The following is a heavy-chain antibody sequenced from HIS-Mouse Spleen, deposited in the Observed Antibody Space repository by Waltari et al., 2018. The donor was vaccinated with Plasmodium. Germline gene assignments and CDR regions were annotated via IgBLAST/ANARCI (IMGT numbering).Heavy chain of an antibody. J-gene: IGHJ3*02. CDR1: GFTFSSYS. V-gene: IGHV3-21*01. CDR2: ISSSSSYI. CDR3: ASNKLGIYAFDI. D-gene: IGHD7-27*01. Sequence: EVQLVESGGGLVKPGGSLRLSCAASGFTFSSYSMNWVRQAPGKGLEGVSSISSSSSYIYYADSVKGRFTISRDNAKNSLYLQMNSLRAEDTAVYYCASNKLGIYAFDIWGQGTMVTVSS.